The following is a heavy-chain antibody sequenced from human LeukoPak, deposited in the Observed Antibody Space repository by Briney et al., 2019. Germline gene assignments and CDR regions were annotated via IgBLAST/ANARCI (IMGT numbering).Heavy chain of an antibody. CDR2: INAGNGNT. D-gene: IGHD2-2*01. J-gene: IGHJ5*02. Sequence: ASVKVSCKASGYTFTSYAMHWVREAPGQRLEWMGWINAGNGNTKYSQKFQGRVTITRDTSASTAYMELSSLRSEDTDVYYCERGRCSSTSCAPWWFDPWGQGTLVAVSS. CDR1: GYTFTSYA. V-gene: IGHV1-3*01. CDR3: ERGRCSSTSCAPWWFDP.